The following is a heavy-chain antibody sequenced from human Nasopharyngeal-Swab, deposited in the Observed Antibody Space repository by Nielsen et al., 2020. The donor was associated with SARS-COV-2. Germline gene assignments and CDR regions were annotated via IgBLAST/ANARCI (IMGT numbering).Heavy chain of an antibody. CDR1: GDSVSSNSAA. CDR2: TYYRSKWYN. Sequence: SETLSLTCAISGDSVSSNSAAWNWIRQSPSRGLEWLGRTYYRSKWYNDYAVSVKSRITINPDPSKNQFSLQLNSVTPEDTAVYYCANEDIVVVPAAGDYYYYYGMDVWGQGTTVTVSS. V-gene: IGHV6-1*01. J-gene: IGHJ6*02. CDR3: ANEDIVVVPAAGDYYYYYGMDV. D-gene: IGHD2-2*01.